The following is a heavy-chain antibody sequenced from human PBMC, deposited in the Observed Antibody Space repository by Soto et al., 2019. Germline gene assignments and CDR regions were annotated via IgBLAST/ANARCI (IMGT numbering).Heavy chain of an antibody. CDR1: GGSFSGYY. CDR3: ARRGSCGAFDI. CDR2: INHSGST. D-gene: IGHD1-26*01. Sequence: SETLSLTCAVYGGSFSGYYWSWIRQPPGKGLEWIGEINHSGSTNYNPSLKSRVTISVDTSKNQFSLKLSSVTAEDTAVYYCARRGSCGAFDIWGQGTMVTVSS. V-gene: IGHV4-34*01. J-gene: IGHJ3*02.